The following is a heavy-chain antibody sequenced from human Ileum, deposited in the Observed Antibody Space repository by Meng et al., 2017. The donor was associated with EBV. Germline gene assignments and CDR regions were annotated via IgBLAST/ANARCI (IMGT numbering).Heavy chain of an antibody. CDR1: GGSISRSDW. J-gene: IGHJ4*02. Sequence: VQLQESGPGLVKPSXXLSLTCAVSGGSISRSDWWSWVRQPPGKGLEWIGETSHSGSTNYSPSLKGRVTISLDKSKNQLSLKLNSVTAADTAVYYCASSDYYRSDYWGQGTLVTVSS. V-gene: IGHV4-4*02. CDR2: TSHSGST. CDR3: ASSDYYRSDY. D-gene: IGHD3-22*01.